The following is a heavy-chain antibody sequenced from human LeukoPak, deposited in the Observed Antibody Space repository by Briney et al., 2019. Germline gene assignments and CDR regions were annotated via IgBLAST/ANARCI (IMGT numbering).Heavy chain of an antibody. Sequence: ASVKVSCKASGYTFTSYYIHWVRQAPGQGLEWMGIINPSAGNTNYARKFQGRVTMTRDTSTSTVYMELSSLRSEDTAVYYCAREESGGYFDYWGQGTVVTVSS. CDR2: INPSAGNT. V-gene: IGHV1-46*01. CDR1: GYTFTSYY. D-gene: IGHD2-8*02. J-gene: IGHJ4*02. CDR3: AREESGGYFDY.